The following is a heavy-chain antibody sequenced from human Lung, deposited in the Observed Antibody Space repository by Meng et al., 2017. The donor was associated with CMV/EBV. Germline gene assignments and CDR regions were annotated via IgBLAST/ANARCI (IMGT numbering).Heavy chain of an antibody. CDR1: GGTFSSYA. J-gene: IGHJ5*02. Sequence: SVXVSXKASGGTFSSYAISWVRQAPGQGLEWMGGIIPILGIANYAQKFQGRVTITADKSTSTAYMELSSLRSEDTAVYYCANQEYSSSRNRKNWFDPWGQGTXVTVSS. CDR2: IIPILGIA. D-gene: IGHD6-6*01. CDR3: ANQEYSSSRNRKNWFDP. V-gene: IGHV1-69*10.